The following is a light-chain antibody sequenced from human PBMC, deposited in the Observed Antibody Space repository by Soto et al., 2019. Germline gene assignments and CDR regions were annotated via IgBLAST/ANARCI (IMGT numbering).Light chain of an antibody. CDR1: SSNIENNY. CDR3: AAWDASLNGVV. CDR2: DN. Sequence: QSVLTQPPSVSAAPGQKVTISCSGSSSNIENNYVAWFQQLPRTAPKLLIYDNERPSGVPDRFSGSKSGTSASLAISGLQSEDEADYYCAAWDASLNGVVFGGGTKLTVL. J-gene: IGLJ2*01. V-gene: IGLV1-51*01.